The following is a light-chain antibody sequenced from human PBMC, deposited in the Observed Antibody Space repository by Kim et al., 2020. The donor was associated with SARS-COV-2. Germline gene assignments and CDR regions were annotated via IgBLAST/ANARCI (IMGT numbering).Light chain of an antibody. Sequence: ASVGDRVTIPYRASQDIANSLAWYQQKPGKVPKVLIYAASTLQSGVPSRFSGGGSGTEFTLTIGSLQTEDVATYYCQKYNSAPWTFGPGTKVDIK. CDR2: AAS. CDR1: QDIANS. J-gene: IGKJ1*01. CDR3: QKYNSAPWT. V-gene: IGKV1-27*01.